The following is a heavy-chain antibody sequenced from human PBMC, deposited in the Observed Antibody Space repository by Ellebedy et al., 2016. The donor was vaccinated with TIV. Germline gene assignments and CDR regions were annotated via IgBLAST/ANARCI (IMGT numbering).Heavy chain of an antibody. Sequence: GESLKISXAASGFIVSSNFMSWVRQAPGKGLEWVSVIYSGGSTYYADSVKGRFTISRDNSKNTLYLQMNRLRAEDTAVYYCVRGNEQLGRWGAFDYWGQGTLVTVSS. J-gene: IGHJ4*02. CDR2: IYSGGST. CDR3: VRGNEQLGRWGAFDY. D-gene: IGHD6-6*01. CDR1: GFIVSSNF. V-gene: IGHV3-53*01.